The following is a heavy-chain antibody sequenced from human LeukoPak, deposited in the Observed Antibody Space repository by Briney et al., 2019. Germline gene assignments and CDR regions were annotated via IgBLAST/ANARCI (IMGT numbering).Heavy chain of an antibody. J-gene: IGHJ6*02. CDR1: GFTFSSYY. CDR2: ISRSSSYI. CDR3: ARVGCSSSSCPMDV. Sequence: GGSLRLSCAASGFTFSSYYMNWVRQAPGKGLEWVSSISRSSSYIYYADSVKGRFTVSEDNAKNSLYLQMNSLRGEDTAAYYCARVGCSSSSCPMDVWGRGTTVTVSS. V-gene: IGHV3-21*01. D-gene: IGHD2-2*01.